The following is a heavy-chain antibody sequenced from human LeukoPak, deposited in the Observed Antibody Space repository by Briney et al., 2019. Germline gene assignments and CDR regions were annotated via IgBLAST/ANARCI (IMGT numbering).Heavy chain of an antibody. CDR3: ASLVVTDDRAFDI. CDR2: IYTDGTTK. V-gene: IGHV3-74*01. D-gene: IGHD2-21*02. Sequence: GGSLRLSCAASGFAFSRYWMHWIRQAPGKGLVWVSAIYTDGTTKRYADSVKGRFTISRDNAKNTLYLQMNSLSVEDTAVYYCASLVVTDDRAFDIWGQGTMVTDSS. CDR1: GFAFSRYW. J-gene: IGHJ3*02.